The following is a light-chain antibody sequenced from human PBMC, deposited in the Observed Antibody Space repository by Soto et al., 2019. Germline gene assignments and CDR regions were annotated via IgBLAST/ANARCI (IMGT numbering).Light chain of an antibody. CDR1: QSISSW. J-gene: IGKJ1*01. Sequence: DIQMTQSPSTLSASVGDRVTITCRASQSISSWLAWDQQKPGKAPKVLIYDAYTLENGVPSRFSCSGSGTEFTLTISSLQPDDFATYYCQQYNSYSPRTFGQGTKVDIK. V-gene: IGKV1-5*01. CDR2: DAY. CDR3: QQYNSYSPRT.